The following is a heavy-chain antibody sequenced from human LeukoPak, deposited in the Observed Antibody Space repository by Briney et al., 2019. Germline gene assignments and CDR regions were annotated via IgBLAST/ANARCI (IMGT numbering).Heavy chain of an antibody. J-gene: IGHJ4*02. Sequence: PGGSLRLSCAASGFTFSSYARSWVRQAPGKGLEWVSAISGSGTSTYYADSVKGRFTISRDNSKNTLYLQMNSLRAEDTAVYYCAKQTSGWYSHFDYWGQETLVTVSS. CDR3: AKQTSGWYSHFDY. D-gene: IGHD6-19*01. CDR2: ISGSGTST. V-gene: IGHV3-23*01. CDR1: GFTFSSYA.